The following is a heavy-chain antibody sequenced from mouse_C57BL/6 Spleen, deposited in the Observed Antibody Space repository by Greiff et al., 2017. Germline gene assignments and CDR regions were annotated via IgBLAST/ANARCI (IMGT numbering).Heavy chain of an antibody. CDR3: AGHDGSAWFAY. CDR1: GYAFSSSW. D-gene: IGHD2-3*01. Sequence: VKVVESGPELVKPGASVKISCKASGYAFSSSWMNWVKQRPGKGLEWIGRIYPGDGDTNYNGKFKGKATLTADKSSSTAYMQLSSLTSEDSAVYFCAGHDGSAWFAYWGQGTLVTVSA. V-gene: IGHV1-82*01. CDR2: IYPGDGDT. J-gene: IGHJ3*01.